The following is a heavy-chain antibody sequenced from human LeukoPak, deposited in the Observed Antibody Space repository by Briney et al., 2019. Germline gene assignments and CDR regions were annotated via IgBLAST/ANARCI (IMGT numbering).Heavy chain of an antibody. D-gene: IGHD3-3*02. V-gene: IGHV4-59*01. J-gene: IGHJ5*02. Sequence: SEALSLTCTVSGVSISSYYWSWIRKPPGKGLEWIGYIYYSGSTSYNPSLKSRVTISVDASKNQFSLKLSSVTAADTAMYYCARGHLLSWFDPWGQGTLVTVSS. CDR2: IYYSGST. CDR1: GVSISSYY. CDR3: ARGHLLSWFDP.